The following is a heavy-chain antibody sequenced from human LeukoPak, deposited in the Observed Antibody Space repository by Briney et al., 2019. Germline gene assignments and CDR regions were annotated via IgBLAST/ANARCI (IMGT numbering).Heavy chain of an antibody. D-gene: IGHD3-10*01. CDR1: GFTFSSYW. CDR2: IKQDGSEK. CDR3: AKGLDSTTYSVWFGELLG. Sequence: GGSLRLSCAASGFTFSSYWMSWVRQAPGKGLEWVANIKQDGSEKYYVDSVKGRFTISRDNAKNSLYLQMNSLRAEDTAVYYCAKGLDSTTYSVWFGELLGWGQGTLVTVSS. J-gene: IGHJ4*02. V-gene: IGHV3-7*01.